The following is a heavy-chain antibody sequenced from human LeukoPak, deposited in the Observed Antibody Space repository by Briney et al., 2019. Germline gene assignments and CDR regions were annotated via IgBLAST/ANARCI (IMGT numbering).Heavy chain of an antibody. CDR3: AKGRIVGATHFDY. CDR2: IKQDGSEK. D-gene: IGHD1-26*01. J-gene: IGHJ4*02. CDR1: GFTSSSYW. V-gene: IGHV3-7*01. Sequence: GGSLRLSCAASGFTSSSYWMSWVRQAPGKGLEWVANIKQDGSEKYYVDSVKGRFTISRDNAKNSLYLQMNSLRAEDTAVYYCAKGRIVGATHFDYWGQGTLVTVSS.